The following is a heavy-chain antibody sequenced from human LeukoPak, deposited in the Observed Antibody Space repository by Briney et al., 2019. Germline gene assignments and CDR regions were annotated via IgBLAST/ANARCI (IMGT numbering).Heavy chain of an antibody. CDR3: ARRGSYAGSYYIDY. D-gene: IGHD1-26*01. CDR2: IYYSGIT. CDR1: GGSISNSGYY. V-gene: IGHV4-39*07. Sequence: PSETLSLTCTVSGGSISNSGYYWGWIRQPPGKGLEYIGSIYYSGITSYNPSLKSRVTISLDTSKNQVSLKLTSVTAADTAVYYCARRGSYAGSYYIDYWGQGTLVTVSS. J-gene: IGHJ4*02.